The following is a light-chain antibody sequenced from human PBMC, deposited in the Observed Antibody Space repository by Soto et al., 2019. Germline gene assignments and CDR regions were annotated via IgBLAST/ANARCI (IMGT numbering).Light chain of an antibody. CDR2: GAS. Sequence: EIVLTQSPGTLSLSPGERATLACRASQSVSTSYLAWYQQKPGQAPRLLIYGASSRATGIPDRFSGTESGTDFTLTIIRLEPEDFAMYYCQHYDTSPPITFGQGTRLEIK. CDR3: QHYDTSPPIT. CDR1: QSVSTSY. J-gene: IGKJ5*01. V-gene: IGKV3-20*01.